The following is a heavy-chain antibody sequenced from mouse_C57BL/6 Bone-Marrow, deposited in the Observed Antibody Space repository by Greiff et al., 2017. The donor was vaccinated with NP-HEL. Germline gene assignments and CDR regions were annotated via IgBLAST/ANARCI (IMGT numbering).Heavy chain of an antibody. J-gene: IGHJ4*01. Sequence: VHLVESGAELVIPGASGTLSWKASGYTFTAYYPPASPHHPFHFLEFLFSIDPSPFGTAYNQKFKGKAILTADKSSSTAYMELRSLTSEDSAVYYCTTGSSGPHAMDYWGQGTSVTVSS. CDR1: GYTFTAYY. CDR3: TTGSSGPHAMDY. D-gene: IGHD3-2*02. CDR2: IDPSPFGT. V-gene: IGHV1-15*01.